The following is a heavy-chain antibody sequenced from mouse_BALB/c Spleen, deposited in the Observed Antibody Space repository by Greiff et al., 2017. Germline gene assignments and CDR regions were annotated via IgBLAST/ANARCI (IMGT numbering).Heavy chain of an antibody. CDR2: INPSNGRT. CDR1: GYTFTSYW. V-gene: IGHV1S81*02. Sequence: QVQLQQSGAELVKPGASVKLSCKASGYTFTSYWMHWVKQRPGQGLEWIGEINPSNGRTNYNEKFKSKATLTVDKSSSTAYMQLSSLTSEDSAVYYCAVITTVVPYFDYWGQGTTLTVSS. CDR3: AVITTVVPYFDY. J-gene: IGHJ2*01. D-gene: IGHD1-1*01.